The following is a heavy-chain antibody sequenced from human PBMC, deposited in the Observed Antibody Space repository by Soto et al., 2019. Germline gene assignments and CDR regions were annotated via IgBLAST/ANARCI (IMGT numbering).Heavy chain of an antibody. CDR1: GGTFSSYA. J-gene: IGHJ5*02. CDR2: IIPIFGTA. Sequence: GASVKVSCKASGGTFSSYAISWVRQAPGQGLEWMGGIIPIFGTANYAQKFQGRVTITADESTSTAYMELSSLRSEDTAVYYCARHLILYGSGTYNWFDHWGQGTLVTVSS. CDR3: ARHLILYGSGTYNWFDH. V-gene: IGHV1-69*13. D-gene: IGHD3-10*01.